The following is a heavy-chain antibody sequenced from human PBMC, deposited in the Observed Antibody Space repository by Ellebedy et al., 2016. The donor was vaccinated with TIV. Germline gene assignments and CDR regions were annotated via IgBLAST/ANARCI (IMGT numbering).Heavy chain of an antibody. CDR3: ARGARGLRYFDL. V-gene: IGHV4-39*07. D-gene: IGHD2-21*01. J-gene: IGHJ2*01. CDR2: MHDGGSS. Sequence: SETLSLTCTVSGGSISPDTDYWGWIRQPPGTGLEWIESMHDGGSSYYNPSLKSRVALSVDTSKKQFSLNLSSVTAADTAVYYCARGARGLRYFDLWGHGALVTVSS. CDR1: GGSISPDTDY.